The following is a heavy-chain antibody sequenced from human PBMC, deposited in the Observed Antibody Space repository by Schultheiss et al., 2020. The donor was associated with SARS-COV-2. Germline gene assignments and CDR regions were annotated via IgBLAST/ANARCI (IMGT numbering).Heavy chain of an antibody. V-gene: IGHV3-21*05. CDR1: GFTFSSYS. D-gene: IGHD4-17*01. Sequence: GGSLRLSCAASGFTFSSYSMNWVRQAPGKGLEWVSYISSSSSYTNYADSVKGRFTISRDNAKNTLYLQMNSLRVEDTAVYYCATGDYDDGALDYWGQGTLVTVSS. J-gene: IGHJ4*02. CDR3: ATGDYDDGALDY. CDR2: ISSSSSYT.